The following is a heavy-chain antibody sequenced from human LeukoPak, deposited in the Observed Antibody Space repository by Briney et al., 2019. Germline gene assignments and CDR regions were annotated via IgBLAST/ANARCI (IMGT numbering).Heavy chain of an antibody. CDR2: ISSSSSSTI. CDR3: ARASSSSSDY. J-gene: IGHJ4*02. Sequence: QSGGSLRLSCAASGFTFSSYSMNWVRQAPGKGLEWVSYISSSSSSTIYYADSVKGRFTISRDNAKNSLYLQMNSLRAEDTAVYYCARASSSSSDYWGQGTLVTVSS. D-gene: IGHD6-6*01. CDR1: GFTFSSYS. V-gene: IGHV3-48*01.